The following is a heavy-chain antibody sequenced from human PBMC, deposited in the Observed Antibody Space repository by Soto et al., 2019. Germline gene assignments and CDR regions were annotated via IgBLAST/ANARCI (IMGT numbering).Heavy chain of an antibody. D-gene: IGHD3-22*01. V-gene: IGHV1-18*01. CDR1: GYTFTSYG. J-gene: IGHJ4*02. CDR2: ISAYNGNT. Sequence: ASVKVCCEASGYTFTSYGISWVRQAPGQGLEWMGWISAYNGNTNYAQKLQGRVTMTTDTYTSTAYMELRSLRSDDTAVYYCARDGHHLVVINAHFEYWGQATLVIVSS. CDR3: ARDGHHLVVINAHFEY.